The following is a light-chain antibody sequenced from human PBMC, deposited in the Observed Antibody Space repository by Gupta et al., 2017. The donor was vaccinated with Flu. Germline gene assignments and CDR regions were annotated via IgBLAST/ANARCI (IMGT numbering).Light chain of an antibody. CDR2: DTN. J-gene: IGLJ2*01. Sequence: GSVSTTYYPSWYQQTTGQTPRPLVYDTNVSSSGVHDRISGSILGNKAALTITGAQAADDCPYYCALYMGNGIWEVGGGTMVTVL. CDR3: ALYMGNGIWE. CDR1: GSVSTTYY. V-gene: IGLV8-61*01.